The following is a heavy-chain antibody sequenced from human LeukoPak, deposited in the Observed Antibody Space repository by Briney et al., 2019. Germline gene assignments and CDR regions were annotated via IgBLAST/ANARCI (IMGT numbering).Heavy chain of an antibody. V-gene: IGHV3-7*04. J-gene: IGHJ4*02. D-gene: IGHD3-10*01. Sequence: PGGSLRLSCAASGFTFSSYWMNWVRLAPGKGLEWVANIKQDGSEKYFVDSVEGRFTISRDNAKNSLYLQMNSLRAEDTAVYYCARGFGGFDYWGQGTLVTVSS. CDR1: GFTFSSYW. CDR3: ARGFGGFDY. CDR2: IKQDGSEK.